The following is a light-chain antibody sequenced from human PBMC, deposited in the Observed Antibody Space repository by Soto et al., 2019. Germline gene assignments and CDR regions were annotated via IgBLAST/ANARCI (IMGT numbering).Light chain of an antibody. V-gene: IGLV2-14*01. CDR3: CSYTSSRTYV. CDR2: EVT. J-gene: IGLJ1*01. CDR1: SSDVGAYIY. Sequence: QSARTQPASVSGSPGQSITISCTGTSSDVGAYIYVSWYQHHPGKAPKVMIYEVTNRPSGVSDRFSGSKSGNTASLTISGLQAEDEADYYCCSYTSSRTYVFGTGTKVTVL.